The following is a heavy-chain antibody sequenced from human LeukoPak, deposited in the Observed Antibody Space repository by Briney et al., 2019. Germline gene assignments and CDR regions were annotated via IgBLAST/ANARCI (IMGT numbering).Heavy chain of an antibody. Sequence: GGSLRLSCAASGFTFSSYAMSWVRQSPGKGLEWVSAISGSGGSTYYADSVKGRFTISRDNSKNTLYLQMNSLRAEDTAVYYCAKTFGGVIDKRYYFDYWGQGTLVTVSS. V-gene: IGHV3-23*01. D-gene: IGHD3-16*02. CDR3: AKTFGGVIDKRYYFDY. J-gene: IGHJ4*02. CDR2: ISGSGGST. CDR1: GFTFSSYA.